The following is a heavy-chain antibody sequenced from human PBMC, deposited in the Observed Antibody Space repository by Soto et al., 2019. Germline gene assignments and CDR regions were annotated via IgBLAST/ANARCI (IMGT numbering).Heavy chain of an antibody. CDR1: GFSFSDYY. D-gene: IGHD1-26*01. J-gene: IGHJ4*02. CDR2: IKQDESEK. CDR3: ASDRFRGTYYLRGVTYFFEE. V-gene: IGHV3-7*03. Sequence: GGSLRLSCVVSGFSFSDYYMSWVRQAPGKGLEWVANIKQDESEKNYLNSVKGRFTISRDNAKNSLYLQMNSLRAEDTAVYYCASDRFRGTYYLRGVTYFFEEWGQGAPVTVSS.